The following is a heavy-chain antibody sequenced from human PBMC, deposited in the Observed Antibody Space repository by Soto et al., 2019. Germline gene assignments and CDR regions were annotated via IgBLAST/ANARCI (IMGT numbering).Heavy chain of an antibody. Sequence: QVQLQESGPGLVKPSETLSLTCTVSGGSISRYYWGWVRQPPGKGLEWIGWIYDSGSAKYNPSLKGRLTISVDTSKNRFSLRLRSVTASDSAIYYCARHVGEMDYWGQGILVTVSP. CDR1: GGSISRYY. CDR3: ARHVGEMDY. J-gene: IGHJ4*02. V-gene: IGHV4-59*08. CDR2: IYDSGSA. D-gene: IGHD1-26*01.